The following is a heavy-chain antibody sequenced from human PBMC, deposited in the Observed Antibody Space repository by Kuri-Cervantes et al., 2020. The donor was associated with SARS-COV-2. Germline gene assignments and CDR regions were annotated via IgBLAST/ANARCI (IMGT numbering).Heavy chain of an antibody. D-gene: IGHD6-19*01. V-gene: IGHV3-21*01. CDR1: GFTFSSYS. Sequence: GESLKISCAASGFTFSSYSMNWVRQAPGKGLEWVSSISSSSSYIYYADSVKGRFTISRDNAKNSLYLQMNSLRAEDTDVYYCARDRISSGWYVGYYFDYWGQGTLVTVSS. J-gene: IGHJ4*02. CDR3: ARDRISSGWYVGYYFDY. CDR2: ISSSSSYI.